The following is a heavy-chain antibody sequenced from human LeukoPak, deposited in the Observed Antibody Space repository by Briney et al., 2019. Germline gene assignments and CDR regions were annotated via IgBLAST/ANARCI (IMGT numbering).Heavy chain of an antibody. D-gene: IGHD2-2*01. CDR2: IYTSGST. CDR3: ARAVVVVPAATREYYYMDV. V-gene: IGHV4-4*07. J-gene: IGHJ6*03. CDR1: GGSISSYY. Sequence: PSETLSLTCTVAGGSISSYYWSWIRQPAGKGLEWIGRIYTSGSTNYNPSLKSRVTISVDKSKNQFSLKLSSVTAADTAVYYCARAVVVVPAATREYYYMDVWGKGTTVTASS.